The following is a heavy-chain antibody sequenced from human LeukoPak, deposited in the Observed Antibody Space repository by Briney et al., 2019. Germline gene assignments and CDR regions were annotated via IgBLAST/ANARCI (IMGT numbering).Heavy chain of an antibody. CDR1: GGSISSSSYY. V-gene: IGHV4-39*01. J-gene: IGHJ3*01. D-gene: IGHD2-15*01. CDR2: IYYSGST. CDR3: ARHLEAVVVAAA. Sequence: PSETLSLTCTVSGGSISSSSYYWGWIRQPPGKGLEWIGSIYYSGSTYYNPSLKSRVTISVDTSENQFSLKLSSVTAADTAVYYCARHLEAVVVAAAWGQGTMVTVSS.